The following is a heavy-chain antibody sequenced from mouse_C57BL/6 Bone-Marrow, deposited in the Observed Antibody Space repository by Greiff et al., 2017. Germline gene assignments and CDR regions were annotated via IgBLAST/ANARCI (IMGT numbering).Heavy chain of an antibody. Sequence: VQLQQPGAELVKPGASVKLSCKASGYTFTSYWMYWVKQRPGQGLEWIGTIHPNSGSTNYNEKFKSKATLTVDKSSSTAYMQRSSLTSEDSAVYYCARGATVVGDYWGQGTTLTVSS. CDR3: ARGATVVGDY. V-gene: IGHV1-64*01. CDR1: GYTFTSYW. D-gene: IGHD1-1*01. J-gene: IGHJ2*01. CDR2: IHPNSGST.